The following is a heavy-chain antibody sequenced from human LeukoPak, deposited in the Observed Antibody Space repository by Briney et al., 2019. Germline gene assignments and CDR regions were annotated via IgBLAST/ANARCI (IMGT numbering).Heavy chain of an antibody. Sequence: PSETLSLTCTVSSGSFRTYYWSWIRQPPGKGLEWIGYIFYNEGTSYNPSLKSRVTISVDTSNNQLSLKVNSVTAEDTAVYYCARAKLTVTTYYYYYMDVWGKGTTVTVSS. CDR3: ARAKLTVTTYYYYYMDV. CDR1: SGSFRTYY. D-gene: IGHD4-17*01. CDR2: IFYNEGT. V-gene: IGHV4-59*01. J-gene: IGHJ6*03.